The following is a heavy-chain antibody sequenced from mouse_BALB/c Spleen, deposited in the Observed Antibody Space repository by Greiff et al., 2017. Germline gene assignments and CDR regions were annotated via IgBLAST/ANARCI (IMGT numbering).Heavy chain of an antibody. D-gene: IGHD2-10*02. CDR1: GYTFTSYW. J-gene: IGHJ3*01. Sequence: VQLQQSGTVLARPGASVKMSCKASGYTFTSYWMHWVKQRPGQGLEWIGAIYPGNSDTSYNQKFKGKAKLTAVTSTSTAYMELSSLTNEDSAVYYCTRAEYGNLSWFAYWGQGTLVTVSA. CDR3: TRAEYGNLSWFAY. V-gene: IGHV1-5*01. CDR2: IYPGNSDT.